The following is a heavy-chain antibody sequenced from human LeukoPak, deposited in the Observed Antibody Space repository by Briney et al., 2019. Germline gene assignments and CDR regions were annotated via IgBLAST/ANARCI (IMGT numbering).Heavy chain of an antibody. J-gene: IGHJ4*02. CDR2: IIPIFGTA. Sequence: ASVKVSCTASGGTFSSYAISWVRQAPGQGLEWMGGIIPIFGTANYAQKFQGRVTITADESTSTAYMELSSLRSEDTAVYYCARGDYCSSTSCYDRRIDYWGQGTLVTVSS. CDR3: ARGDYCSSTSCYDRRIDY. D-gene: IGHD2-2*01. V-gene: IGHV1-69*13. CDR1: GGTFSSYA.